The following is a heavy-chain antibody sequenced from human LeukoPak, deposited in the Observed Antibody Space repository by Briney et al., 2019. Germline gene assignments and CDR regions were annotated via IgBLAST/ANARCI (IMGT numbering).Heavy chain of an antibody. D-gene: IGHD3-10*01. CDR3: AKSRSGSANWALRIFDN. Sequence: GGSLRLSCAASGFTFSDYYMSWIRQAPGKGLEWVSYISSSGSTTYYADSVKGRFTISRDNSKNTLYVQMNSLRAEDTAIYYCAKSRSGSANWALRIFDNWGQGTLVTVSS. CDR1: GFTFSDYY. CDR2: ISSSGSTT. V-gene: IGHV3-11*01. J-gene: IGHJ4*02.